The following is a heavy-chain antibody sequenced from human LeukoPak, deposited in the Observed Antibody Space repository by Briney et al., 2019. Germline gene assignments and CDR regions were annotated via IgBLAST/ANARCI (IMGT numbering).Heavy chain of an antibody. Sequence: SETLSLTCTVSGGSISSYYWSWIRQPPGRGLEWIGYNYYSGCTNYNPSLKSRVTISVDTSKNQFSMKLSSVTAADTAVYYCARAQFYYYGMDVWGQGTTVTVSS. CDR2: NYYSGCT. D-gene: IGHD5-24*01. CDR3: ARAQFYYYGMDV. V-gene: IGHV4-59*01. CDR1: GGSISSYY. J-gene: IGHJ6*02.